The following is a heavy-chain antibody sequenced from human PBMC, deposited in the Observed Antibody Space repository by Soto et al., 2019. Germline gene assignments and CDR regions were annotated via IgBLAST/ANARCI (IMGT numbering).Heavy chain of an antibody. V-gene: IGHV3-74*01. Sequence: PCGSMRLSCAACGVTFSSSWMHWVRQAPGKGLVWVSRINSDGSSTSYADSVKGRFTISRDNAKNTLYLQMNSLRAEDTAVYYCARVVTMVREGSPLYYYYYGMDVWGQGTTVTVSS. CDR3: ARVVTMVREGSPLYYYYYGMDV. CDR1: GVTFSSSW. D-gene: IGHD3-10*01. J-gene: IGHJ6*02. CDR2: INSDGSST.